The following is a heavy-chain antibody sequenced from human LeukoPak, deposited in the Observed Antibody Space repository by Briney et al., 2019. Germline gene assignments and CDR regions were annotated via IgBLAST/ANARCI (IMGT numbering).Heavy chain of an antibody. V-gene: IGHV3-23*01. J-gene: IGHJ4*02. D-gene: IGHD2-21*02. CDR1: GFTFSIYA. Sequence: PGGSLRLSCAASGFTFSIYAMSWVRQAPGRGLEWVSGISGSGDNTYYADSVKGRFTVSRDNFKNTLYVQMKSLRAEDTAVYYCAKDFVVVPGNVNYFDYWGQGTLVTVSS. CDR2: ISGSGDNT. CDR3: AKDFVVVPGNVNYFDY.